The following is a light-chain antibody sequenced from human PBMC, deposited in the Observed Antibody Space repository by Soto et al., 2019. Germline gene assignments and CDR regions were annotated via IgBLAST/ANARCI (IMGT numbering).Light chain of an antibody. CDR3: QQYDGSPRT. Sequence: MTQSPSSLSASLGARVTITCRASQSVSSNLAWYQQNPGQAPRLLSYGASTRATGIPARFSGSGSGTEFTLTISRLEPEDFAVYHCQQYDGSPRTFGQGTKVDIK. V-gene: IGKV3-15*01. CDR1: QSVSSN. J-gene: IGKJ1*01. CDR2: GAS.